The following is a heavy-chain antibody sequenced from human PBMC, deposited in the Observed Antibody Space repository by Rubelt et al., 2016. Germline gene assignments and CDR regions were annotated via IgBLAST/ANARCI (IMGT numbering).Heavy chain of an antibody. CDR2: IYYSGST. Sequence: QVQLQESGPGLVKPSETLSLTCTVSGDSISSASSYWSWIRQSPGKGLEWIGYIYYSGSTNYNPSLKSRVTISVDTSKNQFSRKLSSVTAADTAVYYCSRAAWIPHYFDDWGQGTLVTVSS. D-gene: IGHD5-12*01. CDR3: SRAAWIPHYFDD. V-gene: IGHV4-61*01. J-gene: IGHJ4*02. CDR1: GDSISSASSY.